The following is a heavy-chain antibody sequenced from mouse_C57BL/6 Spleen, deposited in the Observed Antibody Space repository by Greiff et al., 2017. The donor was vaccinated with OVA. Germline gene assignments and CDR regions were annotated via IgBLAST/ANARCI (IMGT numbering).Heavy chain of an antibody. Sequence: DVMLVESGGGLVKPGGSLKLSCAASGFTFSSYTMSWVRQTPEKRLEWVATISGGGGNTYYPDSVKGRFTISRDNAKNTLYLQMSSLRSEDTALYYCCYDRDYAMDYWGQGTSVTVSS. CDR2: ISGGGGNT. CDR1: GFTFSSYT. D-gene: IGHD2-12*01. CDR3: CYDRDYAMDY. J-gene: IGHJ4*01. V-gene: IGHV5-9*01.